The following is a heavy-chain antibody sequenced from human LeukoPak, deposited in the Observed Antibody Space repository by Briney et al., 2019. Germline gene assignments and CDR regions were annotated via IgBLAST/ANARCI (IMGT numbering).Heavy chain of an antibody. Sequence: SETLSLTCTVSGGSISSGSYYWSWIRQPAGTGLEWIGRIYTSGSTNYNPSLKSRVTISVDTSKNQFSLKLSSVTAADTAVYYCARASYYGSGSDYWGQGTLVTVSS. CDR2: IYTSGST. D-gene: IGHD3-10*01. CDR1: GGSISSGSYY. CDR3: ARASYYGSGSDY. V-gene: IGHV4-61*02. J-gene: IGHJ4*02.